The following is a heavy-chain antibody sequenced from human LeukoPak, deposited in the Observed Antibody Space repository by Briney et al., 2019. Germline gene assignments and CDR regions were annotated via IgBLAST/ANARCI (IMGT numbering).Heavy chain of an antibody. J-gene: IGHJ4*02. CDR3: AKTYSVGGTTSFDY. CDR2: ISSSSSTI. Sequence: PGGSLRLSCAASGFTFSSYSMNWVRQAPGKGLEWVSYISSSSSTIYYADSVKGRFTISRDNAKNTLYLQMISLRAEDTAVYYCAKTYSVGGTTSFDYWGQGALVTVSS. CDR1: GFTFSSYS. D-gene: IGHD1-26*01. V-gene: IGHV3-48*01.